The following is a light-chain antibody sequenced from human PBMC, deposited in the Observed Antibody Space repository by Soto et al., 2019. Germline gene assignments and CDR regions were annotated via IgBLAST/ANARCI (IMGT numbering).Light chain of an antibody. V-gene: IGKV3D-15*01. Sequence: EIVMTQSPAPLSVSPGERATLSCRASQSVSSNLAWYQQKPAQAPRLLIYGASSRATGIPARFSGSGSGTEFTLTISSLQSEDFAVYYCQQYYIWPLTFGGGTKVEIK. CDR1: QSVSSN. CDR2: GAS. J-gene: IGKJ4*01. CDR3: QQYYIWPLT.